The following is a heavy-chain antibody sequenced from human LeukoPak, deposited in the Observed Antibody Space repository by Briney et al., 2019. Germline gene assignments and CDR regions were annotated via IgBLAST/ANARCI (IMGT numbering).Heavy chain of an antibody. D-gene: IGHD4-17*01. CDR1: GFPLSSYA. V-gene: IGHV3-23*01. CDR2: TSSSDPGT. J-gene: IGHJ4*02. CDR3: ARGYADYGDFDY. Sequence: GGSLRLSCAASGFPLSSYAMSWVRQASGKGLEWVSATSSSDPGTYYADSVRGQFTISRDNSKNTVYLQMNSLRAEDTAVYYCARGYADYGDFDYWGQGTLVTVSS.